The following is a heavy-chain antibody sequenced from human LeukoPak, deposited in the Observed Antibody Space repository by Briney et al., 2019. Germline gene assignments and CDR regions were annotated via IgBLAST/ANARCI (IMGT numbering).Heavy chain of an antibody. CDR1: GFTFDDCG. V-gene: IGHV3-33*08. CDR2: IWYDGSNK. CDR3: ARATPGWLRCLDY. D-gene: IGHD5-12*01. J-gene: IGHJ4*02. Sequence: PGGSLRLSCTASGFTFDDCGMSWVRQAPGKGLEWVAVIWYDGSNKYYADSVKGRFTISRDNSKNTLYLQMNSLRAEDTAVYYCARATPGWLRCLDYWGQGTLVTVSS.